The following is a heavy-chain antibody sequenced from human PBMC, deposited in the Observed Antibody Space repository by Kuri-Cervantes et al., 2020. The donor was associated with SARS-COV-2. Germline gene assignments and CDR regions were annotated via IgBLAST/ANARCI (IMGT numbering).Heavy chain of an antibody. J-gene: IGHJ6*02. CDR1: GYTFTSYG. Sequence: ASVKVSCKASGYTFTSYGISWVRQAPGQGLEWMGWISAYNGNTNYAQKLQGRVTMATDTSTSTAYMELGSLRSEDTAVYYCARKYDFWSGYSYYYGMDVWGQGTTVTVSS. V-gene: IGHV1-18*01. D-gene: IGHD3-3*01. CDR2: ISAYNGNT. CDR3: ARKYDFWSGYSYYYGMDV.